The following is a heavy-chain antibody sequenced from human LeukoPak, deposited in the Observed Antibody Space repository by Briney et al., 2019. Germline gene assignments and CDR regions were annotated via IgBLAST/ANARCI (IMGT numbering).Heavy chain of an antibody. J-gene: IGHJ4*02. CDR3: VVGGSPGY. CDR1: GLAFSAYK. D-gene: IGHD2-15*01. CDR2: ISTDGYTT. Sequence: PGGSLRLSCAASGLAFSAYKMHWVRHAPRKGLVWVSRISTDGYTTDYADFVQGRFTASRDNTKNTWSLEMNSLGAEDTAVYYCVVGGSPGYWGQGTLVTVSS. V-gene: IGHV3-74*01.